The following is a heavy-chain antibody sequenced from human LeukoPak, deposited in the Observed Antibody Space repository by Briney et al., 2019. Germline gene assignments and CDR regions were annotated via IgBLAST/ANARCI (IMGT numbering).Heavy chain of an antibody. CDR1: GFTVNSNY. V-gene: IGHV3-53*01. CDR2: IYSGGST. J-gene: IGHJ5*02. Sequence: GVSLRLSCAASGFTVNSNYMSWVRQAPGKGLEWVSIIYSGGSTYYADSVKGRFTISRDNSKNTLYLQMNSLKDEDTAVYYCARDRVGTGRALLDLWGQGTLVTVSS. CDR3: ARDRVGTGRALLDL. D-gene: IGHD1-14*01.